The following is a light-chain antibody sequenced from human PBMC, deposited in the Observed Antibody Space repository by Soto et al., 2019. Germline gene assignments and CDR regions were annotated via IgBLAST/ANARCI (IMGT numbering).Light chain of an antibody. CDR1: QGISSY. CDR3: QQYYSYWT. J-gene: IGKJ1*01. CDR2: AAS. V-gene: IGKV1-8*01. Sequence: AIRMTQSPSSLSASTGDRATITCRASQGISSYLAWYQQKPGKAPKLLIYAASSLESGVPSRFSGSGSGTEFTLTISSLQPDDFATYYCQQYYSYWTFGQGTKVDNK.